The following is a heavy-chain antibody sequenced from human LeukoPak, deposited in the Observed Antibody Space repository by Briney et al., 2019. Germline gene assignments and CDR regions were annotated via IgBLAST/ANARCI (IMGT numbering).Heavy chain of an antibody. D-gene: IGHD2-15*01. Sequence: ASVKVSCKASGYTFTGYYMHWVRQAPGQGLEWMGWINPNSGGTNYAQKFQGRVTMTRDTSISTAYMELSRLRSDDTAVYYCARAKGIVVVVAALDYWGQGTLVTVSS. J-gene: IGHJ4*02. CDR2: INPNSGGT. V-gene: IGHV1-2*02. CDR3: ARAKGIVVVVAALDY. CDR1: GYTFTGYY.